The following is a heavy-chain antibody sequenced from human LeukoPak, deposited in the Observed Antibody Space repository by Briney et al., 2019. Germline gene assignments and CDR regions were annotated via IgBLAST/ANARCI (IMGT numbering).Heavy chain of an antibody. D-gene: IGHD1-26*01. CDR1: GFTFSSSA. CDR3: PKDQRWESPHYLDT. CDR2: ISASGGST. J-gene: IGHJ4*02. V-gene: IGHV3-23*01. Sequence: GGSLRLSCAASGFTFSSSAMSWVRQVPGKGLEWVSGISASGGSTSYADSVRGRFTISRDNTKNTLYVQMPSLRDEDTAVYHCPKDQRWESPHYLDTWGQGTLVTVSS.